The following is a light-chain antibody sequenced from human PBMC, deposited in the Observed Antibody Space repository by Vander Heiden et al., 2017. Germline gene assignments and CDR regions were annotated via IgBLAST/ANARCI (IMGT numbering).Light chain of an antibody. CDR3: YSTDSSGNQGV. CDR2: GDT. Sequence: SYELPPPPSVPVSPGQTARITCSGDAWPEKFSYWYQQKSGQAPVLVIFGDTKRPSGIPKRFSGSGSGTLATLTISGAQVEDEADYYCYSTDSSGNQGVFGGGTKVTVL. V-gene: IGLV3-10*01. J-gene: IGLJ3*02. CDR1: AWPEKF.